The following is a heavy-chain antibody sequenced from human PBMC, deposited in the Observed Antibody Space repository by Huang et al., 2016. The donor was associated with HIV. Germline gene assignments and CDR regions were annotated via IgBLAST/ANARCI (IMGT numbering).Heavy chain of an antibody. V-gene: IGHV1-3*01. D-gene: IGHD2-8*01. Sequence: QVQLVQSGAEVKKPGASVKVSCKASGYTFTNYGVNWVRQAPGQSLEWMGWINAGNGDTKYSQKFQGRVTVTRDTSASTAYMEVSSLGSEDTAMYYCARLGVSDAFDIWGQGTMVTVSS. J-gene: IGHJ3*02. CDR2: INAGNGDT. CDR1: GYTFTNYG. CDR3: ARLGVSDAFDI.